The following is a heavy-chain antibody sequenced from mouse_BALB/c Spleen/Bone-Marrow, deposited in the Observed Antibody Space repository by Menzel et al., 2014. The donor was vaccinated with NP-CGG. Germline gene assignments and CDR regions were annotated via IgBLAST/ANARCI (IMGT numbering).Heavy chain of an antibody. CDR3: TRDLYDGYSYYAMDY. Sequence: DVHLVESGGGLVKPGGSLKLSCAASGFTFSSYTMSWVRQTPEKRLEWVATISSVGIYTYYPDSVKGRFTISRDNAKNTLYLQMSSLKSEDTAMYYCTRDLYDGYSYYAMDYWGQGTSVTVSS. J-gene: IGHJ4*01. V-gene: IGHV5-6-4*01. CDR2: ISSVGIYT. CDR1: GFTFSSYT. D-gene: IGHD2-3*01.